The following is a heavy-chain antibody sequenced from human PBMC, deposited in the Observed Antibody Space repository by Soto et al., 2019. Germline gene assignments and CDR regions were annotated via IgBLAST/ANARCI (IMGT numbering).Heavy chain of an antibody. CDR2: MNPNSGNT. D-gene: IGHD6-19*01. J-gene: IGHJ4*02. CDR3: AAPGRGWYLS. CDR1: GYTFTSYD. V-gene: IGHV1-8*01. Sequence: QVQLVQSGAEVKKPGASVKVSCKASGYTFTSYDINWVRQATGQGLEWMGWMNPNSGNTGYAQKFQGRVTMTRNTSIGTANIGLSSLRSEDRAVYSCAAPGRGWYLSGARGTLVPVPS.